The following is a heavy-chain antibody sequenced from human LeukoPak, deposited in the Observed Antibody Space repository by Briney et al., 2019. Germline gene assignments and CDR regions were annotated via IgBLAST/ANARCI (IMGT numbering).Heavy chain of an antibody. V-gene: IGHV3-23*01. CDR1: GFTFSRYA. CDR2: ISGSGGNT. CDR3: AKGHLSILFPFDS. J-gene: IGHJ4*02. D-gene: IGHD2-21*01. Sequence: GGSLRLSCAASGFTFSRYAMRWVRQAPGQGLEWVSGISGSGGNTYYAGSVKGRFTISRDNSKNALYLQMNSLRAVDTAVYYCAKGHLSILFPFDSWGQGTLVTVSS.